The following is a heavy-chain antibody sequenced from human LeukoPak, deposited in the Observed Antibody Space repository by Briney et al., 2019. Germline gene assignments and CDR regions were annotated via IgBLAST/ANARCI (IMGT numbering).Heavy chain of an antibody. V-gene: IGHV1-3*01. CDR1: GYTFTSYA. CDR3: ARDLRRLRLGELSSPMDY. CDR2: INAGNGNT. J-gene: IGHJ4*02. Sequence: GASVKVSCKASGYTFTSYAMHWVRQAPGQRLEWMGWINAGNGNTKYSQKFQGRVTITRDTSASTAYMELSSLRSEDTAVYYCARDLRRLRLGELSSPMDYWDQGTLVTVSS. D-gene: IGHD3-16*02.